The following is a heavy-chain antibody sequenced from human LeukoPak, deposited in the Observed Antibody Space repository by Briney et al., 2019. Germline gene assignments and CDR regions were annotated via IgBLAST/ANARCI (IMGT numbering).Heavy chain of an antibody. Sequence: GGSLRLSCAASGFTFSSYWMHWVRQAPGKGLVWVSRINSDGSSTSYADSVKGRFTISRDNAKSTLYLQMNSLRAEDTAVYYCARDPWVGYCSGGSCSRAYWGQGTLVTVSS. CDR3: ARDPWVGYCSGGSCSRAY. CDR2: INSDGSST. V-gene: IGHV3-74*01. CDR1: GFTFSSYW. D-gene: IGHD2-15*01. J-gene: IGHJ4*02.